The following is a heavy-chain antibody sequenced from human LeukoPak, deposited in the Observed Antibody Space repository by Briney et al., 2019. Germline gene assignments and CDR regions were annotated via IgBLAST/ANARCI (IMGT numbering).Heavy chain of an antibody. CDR2: MNPNSGDT. CDR1: EYTFTSYD. V-gene: IGHV1-8*01. J-gene: IGHJ4*02. D-gene: IGHD6-19*01. Sequence: ASVKVSCKASEYTFTSYDINWVRQATGQGLEWMGRMNPNSGDTGFAQKFQGRLTMTRSTSISTAYMELSSLRSEDTAVYYCARDKDMAVPGYWGQGTLVTVSS. CDR3: ARDKDMAVPGY.